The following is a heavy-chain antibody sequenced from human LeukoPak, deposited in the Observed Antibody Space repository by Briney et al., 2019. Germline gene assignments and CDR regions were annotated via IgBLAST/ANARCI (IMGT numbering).Heavy chain of an antibody. CDR2: ISWNSGSI. CDR1: GFTFDDYA. Sequence: QPGGSLRLSCAASGFTFDDYAMHWVRQAPGKGLEWVSGISWNSGSIGYADSMKGRFTISRDNAKNSLYLQMNSLRAEDTALYYCAKGGVGWFDPWGQGTLVTVSS. V-gene: IGHV3-9*01. J-gene: IGHJ5*02. D-gene: IGHD3-16*01. CDR3: AKGGVGWFDP.